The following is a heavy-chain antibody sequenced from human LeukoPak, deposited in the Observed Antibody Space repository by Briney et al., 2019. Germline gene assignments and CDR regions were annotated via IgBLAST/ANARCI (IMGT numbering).Heavy chain of an antibody. CDR3: ARDGRSYCGGDCYDY. J-gene: IGHJ4*02. Sequence: PGGSLRLSCAASGFTFDDYGMSWVRQAPGKGLEWVSGNNWNGGSTGYADSVKGRFTISRDNAKNSLYRQMNSLRAEDTALYHCARDGRSYCGGDCYDYWGQGTLVTVSS. V-gene: IGHV3-20*01. D-gene: IGHD2-21*01. CDR2: NNWNGGST. CDR1: GFTFDDYG.